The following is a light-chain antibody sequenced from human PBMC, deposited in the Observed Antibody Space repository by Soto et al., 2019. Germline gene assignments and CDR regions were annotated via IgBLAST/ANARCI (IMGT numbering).Light chain of an antibody. J-gene: IGKJ1*01. CDR3: QQYGNSPQT. CDR2: GAS. CDR1: QSVNSSY. V-gene: IGKV3-20*01. Sequence: EIVLTQSPGTLSLSPGERVTLSCRASQSVNSSYLAWYQHKPGQAPRLLIYGASTRATGIPDRFSGSGSGTDFTLTIARLEPGDFAVYYSQQYGNSPQTFGQGTKVDIK.